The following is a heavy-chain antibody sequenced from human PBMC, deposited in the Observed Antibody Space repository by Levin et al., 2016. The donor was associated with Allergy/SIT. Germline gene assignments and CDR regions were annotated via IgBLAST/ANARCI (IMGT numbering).Heavy chain of an antibody. J-gene: IGHJ4*02. D-gene: IGHD1-26*01. CDR2: ISTTGGST. CDR3: AAGWSHSEN. Sequence: GESLKISCAASGLTFSNNDMTWVRQAPGKGLEWVSVISTTGGSTYYADSVKGRFTISRDNSKNTLYLQMNSLTAEDTALYYCAAGWSHSENWGRGTLVVVSS. CDR1: GLTFSNND. V-gene: IGHV3-23*01.